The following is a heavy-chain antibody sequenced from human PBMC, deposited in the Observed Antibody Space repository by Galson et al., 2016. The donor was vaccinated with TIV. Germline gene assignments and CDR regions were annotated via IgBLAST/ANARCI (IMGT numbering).Heavy chain of an antibody. V-gene: IGHV3-49*04. D-gene: IGHD3-10*01. Sequence: SLRLSCAGSEFSFGDYAMTWVRQVPGKGLEWIGFIKTNDYGGTAEYAASVKGRFIISRDDSKSITYLQMTSLKPEDTGVYYCARHFLWLGDLAWFDPWGQGTLVTVSS. CDR3: ARHFLWLGDLAWFDP. J-gene: IGHJ5*02. CDR1: EFSFGDYA. CDR2: IKTNDYGGTA.